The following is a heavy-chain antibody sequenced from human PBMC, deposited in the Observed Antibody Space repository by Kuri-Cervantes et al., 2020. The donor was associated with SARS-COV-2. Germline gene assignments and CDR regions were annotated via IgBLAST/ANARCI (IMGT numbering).Heavy chain of an antibody. D-gene: IGHD3-22*01. CDR3: SRDSYYDSSGYYYLRAFDI. J-gene: IGHJ3*02. V-gene: IGHV4-39*07. CDR2: IYYSGSN. Sequence: GSLRPSCTVSGGSISGYSWGWIRQLQGKGLEWIGSIYYSGSNYNNPSLKSRVTISVDTSKNQFSLKLSSVTAADTAVYYCSRDSYYDSSGYYYLRAFDIWGQGTMVTVSS. CDR1: GGSISGYS.